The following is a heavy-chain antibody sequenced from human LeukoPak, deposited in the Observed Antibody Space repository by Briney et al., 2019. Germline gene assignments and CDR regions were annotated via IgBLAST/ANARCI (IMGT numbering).Heavy chain of an antibody. CDR1: GYTFTSYY. J-gene: IGHJ4*02. CDR3: AREVAVAGRAHVDY. D-gene: IGHD6-19*01. Sequence: ASVKVSCKASGYTFTSYYMHWVRQAPGQGLEWMGIINPSGGSTSYAQKFQGRVTMTRDTSTITVYMELISLRSEDTAVSYCAREVAVAGRAHVDYWGQGTLVTVSS. V-gene: IGHV1-46*01. CDR2: INPSGGST.